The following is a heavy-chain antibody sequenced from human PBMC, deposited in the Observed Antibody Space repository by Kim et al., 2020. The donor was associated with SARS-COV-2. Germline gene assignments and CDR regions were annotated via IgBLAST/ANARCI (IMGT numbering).Heavy chain of an antibody. CDR3: AREGRFDY. Sequence: FGTANYAQKFQGRVTITADESTSTAYMELSSLRSEDTAVYYCAREGRFDYWGQGTLVTVSS. CDR2: FGTA. J-gene: IGHJ4*02. V-gene: IGHV1-69*01.